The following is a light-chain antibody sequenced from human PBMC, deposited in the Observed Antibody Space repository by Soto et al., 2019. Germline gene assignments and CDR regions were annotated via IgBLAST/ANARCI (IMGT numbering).Light chain of an antibody. CDR2: KAS. Sequence: SPITQHSSTFSGSDGDRVTITCRASQTISSWLAWYQQKPGKAPKLLIYKASTLKSGVPSRFSGSGSGTEFTLTISSLQPDDFATYYCQHYNSYSEAFGQGTKVDIK. CDR3: QHYNSYSEA. J-gene: IGKJ1*01. CDR1: QTISSW. V-gene: IGKV1-5*03.